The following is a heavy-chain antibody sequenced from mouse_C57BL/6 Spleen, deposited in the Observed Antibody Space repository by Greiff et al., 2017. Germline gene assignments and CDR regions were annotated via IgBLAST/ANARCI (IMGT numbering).Heavy chain of an antibody. CDR3: AGEDGWSFAY. CDR2: INPGSGGT. CDR1: GYAFTNYL. Sequence: VQLVESGAELVRPGTSVKVSCKASGYAFTNYLIEWVKQRPGQGLEWIGVINPGSGGTNYNEKFKGKATLTADKSSSTAYMQLSSLTSEDSAVYFCAGEDGWSFAYWGQGTLVTVSA. V-gene: IGHV1-54*01. J-gene: IGHJ3*01. D-gene: IGHD2-3*01.